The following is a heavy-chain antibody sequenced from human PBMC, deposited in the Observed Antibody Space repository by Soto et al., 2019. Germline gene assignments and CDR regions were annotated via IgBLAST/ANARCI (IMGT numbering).Heavy chain of an antibody. Sequence: QVQLQESGPGLVKPSETLSLTCTVSGGSISSYYWSWIRQPPGKGLEWIGYIYYSGSTNYNPSLKSRVTYSVDTSKNQFSLKLSSVTAAETAVYYCARRYGYSFDYWGQGTLVTVSS. CDR1: GGSISSYY. V-gene: IGHV4-59*08. CDR2: IYYSGST. CDR3: ARRYGYSFDY. D-gene: IGHD1-1*01. J-gene: IGHJ4*02.